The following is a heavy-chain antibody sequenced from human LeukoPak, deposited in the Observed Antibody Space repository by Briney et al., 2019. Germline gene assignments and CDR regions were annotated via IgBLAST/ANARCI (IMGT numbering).Heavy chain of an antibody. CDR1: GFTFSSYA. Sequence: GGSLRLSCAASGFTFSSYAMSWVRQAPGKGPEWVSAISGSGGSTYYADSVKGRFTISRDNSKNTLYLQMNSLRAEDTAVYYCASMPNYDILTGFDYWGQGTLVTVSS. J-gene: IGHJ4*02. V-gene: IGHV3-23*01. CDR3: ASMPNYDILTGFDY. D-gene: IGHD3-9*01. CDR2: ISGSGGST.